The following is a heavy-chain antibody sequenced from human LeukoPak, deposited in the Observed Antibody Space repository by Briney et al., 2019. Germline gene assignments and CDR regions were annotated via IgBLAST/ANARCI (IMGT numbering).Heavy chain of an antibody. CDR3: ARNSAFDY. D-gene: IGHD1-1*01. J-gene: IGHJ4*02. CDR1: GFTVSSNY. V-gene: IGHV3-53*01. Sequence: GGPLRLSCAASGFTVSSNYMSWVRQAPGKGLEWISIIYTGGTTYYADSVKGRFTISRDTSKNTLYLQMNSLRVEDTAVYYCARNSAFDYWGQGTLVTVSS. CDR2: IYTGGTT.